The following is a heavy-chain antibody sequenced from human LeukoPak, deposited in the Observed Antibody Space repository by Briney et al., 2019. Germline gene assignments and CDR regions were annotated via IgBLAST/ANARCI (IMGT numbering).Heavy chain of an antibody. D-gene: IGHD5-18*01. CDR3: ARTTEGGYTYDYFYYYYMDV. J-gene: IGHJ6*03. V-gene: IGHV4-59*01. Sequence: SETLSLTCTVSGGYISSYYWSWIRQPPGKGLEWIGYIYYSGSTNYNPSLKSRVTISVDTSKNQFSLKLSSVTAADTAVYYCARTTEGGYTYDYFYYYYMDVWGKGTTVTISS. CDR2: IYYSGST. CDR1: GGYISSYY.